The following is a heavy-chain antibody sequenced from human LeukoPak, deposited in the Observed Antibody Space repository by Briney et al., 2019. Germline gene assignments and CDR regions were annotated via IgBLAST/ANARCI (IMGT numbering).Heavy chain of an antibody. J-gene: IGHJ4*02. D-gene: IGHD6-19*01. V-gene: IGHV3-30*02. CDR3: AKDGIAASGWYADY. CDR2: IRYDGSNQ. CDR1: GFSFNIYG. Sequence: PGGSLRLSCAASGFSFNIYGMHWVRQAPGKGLEWVAFIRYDGSNQYYADSVKGRFTISRDNSKNTLYLQMNSLRAEDTAVYYCAKDGIAASGWYADYWGQGTLVTVSS.